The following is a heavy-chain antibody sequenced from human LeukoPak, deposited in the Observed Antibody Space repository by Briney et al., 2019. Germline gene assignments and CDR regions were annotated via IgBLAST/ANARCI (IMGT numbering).Heavy chain of an antibody. D-gene: IGHD4-23*01. CDR2: IYYSGST. V-gene: IGHV4-39*07. CDR1: GGSISSSSYY. J-gene: IGHJ5*02. Sequence: SETLSLTCTVSGGSISSSSYYWGWIRQPPGKGLEWIGSIYYSGSTYYNPSLKSRVTISVDTSKNQFSLKLSSVTAADTAVYYCARGPVKSEIDPWGQGTLVTVSS. CDR3: ARGPVKSEIDP.